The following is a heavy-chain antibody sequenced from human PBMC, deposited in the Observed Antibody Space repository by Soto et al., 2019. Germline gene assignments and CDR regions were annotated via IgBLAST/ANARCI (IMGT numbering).Heavy chain of an antibody. D-gene: IGHD6-6*01. J-gene: IGHJ6*02. CDR2: ISAYNGNT. V-gene: IGHV1-18*01. CDR3: ARGGSSSNYYYGMDV. CDR1: GYTFTSYG. Sequence: ASVKVSCKASGYTFTSYGISWVRQAPGQGLEWIGWISAYNGNTNYAQKLQGRVTMTTDTSTSTACMELRSLRSDDTAVYYCARGGSSSNYYYGMDVWGQGTTVTVSS.